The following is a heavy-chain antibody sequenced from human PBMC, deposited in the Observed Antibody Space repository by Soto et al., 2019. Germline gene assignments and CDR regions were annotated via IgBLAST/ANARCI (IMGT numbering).Heavy chain of an antibody. Sequence: EVQLVESGGGLVQPGRSLRLSCAASGFTFDDYAMHWVRQAPGKGLEWVSGISWNSGSIGYADSVKCRFTISRDNAKKSLYLQMHSLRAEDTALYYCAKVRGLVLSFYFDYWGQGTLVTVSS. V-gene: IGHV3-9*01. D-gene: IGHD6-19*01. J-gene: IGHJ4*02. CDR3: AKVRGLVLSFYFDY. CDR1: GFTFDDYA. CDR2: ISWNSGSI.